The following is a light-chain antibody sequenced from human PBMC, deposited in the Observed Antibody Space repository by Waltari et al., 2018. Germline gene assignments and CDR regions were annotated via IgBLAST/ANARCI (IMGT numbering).Light chain of an antibody. CDR2: SAS. CDR1: QRISSY. J-gene: IGKJ3*01. CDR3: QQTYTTPFV. Sequence: IQMAQSPPSLSASVGDRVNITCRASQRISSYLNWLQQKSGKAPQVLIYSASSLQPGAPSRFSGSGSGTDFTLTISSLQPEDFATYYCQQTYTTPFVFGPGTRVDIK. V-gene: IGKV1-39*01.